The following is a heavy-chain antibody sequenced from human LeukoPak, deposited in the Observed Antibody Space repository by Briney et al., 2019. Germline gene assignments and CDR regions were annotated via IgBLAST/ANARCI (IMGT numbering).Heavy chain of an antibody. CDR3: ARGPSTVTKNWFDP. J-gene: IGHJ5*02. V-gene: IGHV1-2*02. D-gene: IGHD4-17*01. Sequence: ASVKVSCKASGYTFTDYYMHWVRQAPGQGLEWMGWINPNSGGTNYAQNFQGRVTMTRDTSISTTYMDLSRLRSDDTAVYYCARGPSTVTKNWFDPWGQGTLVTVSS. CDR2: INPNSGGT. CDR1: GYTFTDYY.